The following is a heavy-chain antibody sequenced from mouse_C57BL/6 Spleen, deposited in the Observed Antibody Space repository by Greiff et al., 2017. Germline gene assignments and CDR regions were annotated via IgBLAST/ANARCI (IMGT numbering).Heavy chain of an antibody. D-gene: IGHD2-3*01. CDR3: ARGDYDGYYGNYFDY. Sequence: QVQLQQPGAELVKPGASVKLSCKASGYTFTSYWMHWVKQRPGRGLEWIGRIDPTSGGTKYNEKFKSKATLPVDKPSSTAYMQLSSLTSEDSAVYYCARGDYDGYYGNYFDYWGQGTTLTVSS. V-gene: IGHV1-72*01. CDR1: GYTFTSYW. CDR2: IDPTSGGT. J-gene: IGHJ2*01.